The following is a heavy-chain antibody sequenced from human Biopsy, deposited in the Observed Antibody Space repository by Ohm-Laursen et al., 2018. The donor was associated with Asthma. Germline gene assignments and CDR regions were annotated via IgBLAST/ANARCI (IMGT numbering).Heavy chain of an antibody. D-gene: IGHD3-9*01. Sequence: GASVKVSCKVSGYTFISYAIHWVRQAPGQRLEWMGWINAGNGNTKYSQKFQGRVTITRDTSASTAYMELSSLRSEDTAVYYCARTYYDFLTGQVKDVFGVWGQGTMVTVSS. CDR3: ARTYYDFLTGQVKDVFGV. CDR2: INAGNGNT. CDR1: GYTFISYA. V-gene: IGHV1-3*01. J-gene: IGHJ3*01.